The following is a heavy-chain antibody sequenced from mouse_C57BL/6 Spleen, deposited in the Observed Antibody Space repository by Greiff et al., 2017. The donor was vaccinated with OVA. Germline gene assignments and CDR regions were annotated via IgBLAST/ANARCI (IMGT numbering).Heavy chain of an antibody. CDR3: ARGYYYGSSPLDY. CDR1: GYTFTDYN. J-gene: IGHJ2*01. CDR2: INPNNGGT. Sequence: SGPELVKPGASVKIPCKASGYTFTDYNMDWVKQSHGKSLEWIGDINPNNGGTIYNQKFKGKATLTVDKSSSTAYMELRSLTSEDTAVYYCARGYYYGSSPLDYWGQGTTLTVSS. V-gene: IGHV1-18*01. D-gene: IGHD1-1*01.